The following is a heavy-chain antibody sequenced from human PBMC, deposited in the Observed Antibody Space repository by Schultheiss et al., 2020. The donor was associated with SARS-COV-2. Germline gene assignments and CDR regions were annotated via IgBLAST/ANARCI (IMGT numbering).Heavy chain of an antibody. J-gene: IGHJ4*02. D-gene: IGHD6-13*01. CDR1: GGSISSYY. CDR3: AGYSSSWYGY. Sequence: SETLSLTCTVSGGSISSYYWSWIRQPPGKGLEWIGYIYYSGSTNYNPSLKSRVTISVDTSKNQFSLKLSSVTAADTAVYYCAGYSSSWYGYWGQGTLVTASS. V-gene: IGHV4-59*08. CDR2: IYYSGST.